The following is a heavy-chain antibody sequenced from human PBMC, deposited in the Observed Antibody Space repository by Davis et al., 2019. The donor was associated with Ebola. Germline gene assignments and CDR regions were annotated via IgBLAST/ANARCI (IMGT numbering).Heavy chain of an antibody. Sequence: GESLKISCKGSGYSFTSYWIGWVRQMPGKGLEWMGITYPGDSDTRYSPSFQGQVTISADKSISTAYLQWSSLKASDTAMYYCARRGSTMFNWFDPWGQGTLVTVSS. D-gene: IGHD3-10*02. CDR3: ARRGSTMFNWFDP. CDR2: TYPGDSDT. V-gene: IGHV5-51*01. CDR1: GYSFTSYW. J-gene: IGHJ5*02.